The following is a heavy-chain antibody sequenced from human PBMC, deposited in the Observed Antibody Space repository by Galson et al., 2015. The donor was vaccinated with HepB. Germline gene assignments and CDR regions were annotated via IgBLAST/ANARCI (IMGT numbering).Heavy chain of an antibody. CDR2: INPSGGST. V-gene: IGHV1-46*01. CDR3: ARDMHYYDSSGYYRNYYYYYGMDV. CDR1: GYTFTSYY. Sequence: SVKVSCKASGYTFTSYYMHWVRQAPGQGLEWMGIINPSGGSTSYAQKFQGRVTVTRDTSTSTVYMELSSLRSEDTAVYYCARDMHYYDSSGYYRNYYYYYGMDVWGQGTTVTVSS. D-gene: IGHD3-22*01. J-gene: IGHJ6*02.